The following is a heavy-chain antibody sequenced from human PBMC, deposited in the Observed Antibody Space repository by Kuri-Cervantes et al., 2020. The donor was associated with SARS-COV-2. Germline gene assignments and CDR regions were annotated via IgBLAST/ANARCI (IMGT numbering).Heavy chain of an antibody. CDR2: ISYDGSNK. D-gene: IGHD5-18*01. Sequence: GESLKISCAASGFTFSSYGMHWVRQAPGKGLEWVAVISYDGSNKYYADSVKGRFTISRDNSKNTLYLHMNSLRAEDTAVYYCARGGPRIQLWLTYYWGQGTLVTVSS. CDR1: GFTFSSYG. CDR3: ARGGPRIQLWLTYY. J-gene: IGHJ4*02. V-gene: IGHV3-30*03.